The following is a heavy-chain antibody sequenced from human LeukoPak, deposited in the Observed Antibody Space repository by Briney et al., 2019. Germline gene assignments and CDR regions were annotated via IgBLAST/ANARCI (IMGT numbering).Heavy chain of an antibody. CDR1: GGSISSSNYY. CDR3: ARNFQLLTLQPPFDY. CDR2: FFHSGST. J-gene: IGHJ4*02. Sequence: KASETLSLTCTVSGGSISSSNYYWGWIRQPPGKGLEWIGSFFHSGSTYYNPSLKSRVTISADTSKNQFSLRLSSVTAADTAVYYCARNFQLLTLQPPFDYWGQGTLVTVSS. V-gene: IGHV4-39*01. D-gene: IGHD1-1*01.